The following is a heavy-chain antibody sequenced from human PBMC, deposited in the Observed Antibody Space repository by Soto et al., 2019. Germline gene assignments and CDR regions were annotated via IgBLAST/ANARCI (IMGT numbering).Heavy chain of an antibody. CDR2: IKQDGSEK. Sequence: GGSLRLSCAASGFTFSSYWMSWVRQAPGKGLEWVANIKQDGSEKYYVDSVKGRFTISRDNAKNSLYLQMNSLRAEDTAVYYCAKESDFWTMIDAFDIWGQGTVVTVSS. V-gene: IGHV3-7*01. CDR1: GFTFSSYW. CDR3: AKESDFWTMIDAFDI. D-gene: IGHD3-3*01. J-gene: IGHJ3*02.